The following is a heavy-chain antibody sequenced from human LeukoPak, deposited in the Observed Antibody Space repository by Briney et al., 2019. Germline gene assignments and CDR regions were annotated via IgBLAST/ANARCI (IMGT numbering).Heavy chain of an antibody. J-gene: IGHJ5*02. CDR1: GDSVSINSVT. Sequence: SQTLSLTCAISGDSVSINSVTWDWIRQSPSRGLEWLGRTYYRSTWYNDYAVSVRGRITVNPDTSKNQFSLHLNSVTPEDTAVYYCARRLTQYDCFDPWGQGILVTVSS. CDR3: ARRLTQYDCFDP. D-gene: IGHD2-2*01. CDR2: TYYRSTWYN. V-gene: IGHV6-1*01.